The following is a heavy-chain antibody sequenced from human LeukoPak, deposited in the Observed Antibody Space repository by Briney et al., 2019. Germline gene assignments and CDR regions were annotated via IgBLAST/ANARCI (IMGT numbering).Heavy chain of an antibody. J-gene: IGHJ4*02. CDR2: INPNSGGT. V-gene: IGHV1-2*02. CDR1: GHTFTGYY. CDR3: AREGLRDEDWYFDY. Sequence: GASVKVSCKASGHTFTGYYMHWVRQAPGQGLEWMGWINPNSGGTNYAQKFQGRVTMTRDTSISTAYMELSRLRSDDTAVYYCAREGLRDEDWYFDYWGQGTLVTVSS. D-gene: IGHD4-17*01.